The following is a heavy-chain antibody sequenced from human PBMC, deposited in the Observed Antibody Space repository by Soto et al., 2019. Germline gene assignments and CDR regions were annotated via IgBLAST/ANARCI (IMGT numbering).Heavy chain of an antibody. CDR3: ARGDSPVHFDH. Sequence: QVHLVQSGLEVKKPGASVKVSCKTSGYTFSNYGIAWVRQAPGQGLEWMGWINGYNANTNYAQKFQGRVTMTIDTSATTAYLELRSLRSDDTAVFYGARGDSPVHFDHWAQGTLVTVST. D-gene: IGHD4-4*01. J-gene: IGHJ4*02. CDR2: INGYNANT. V-gene: IGHV1-18*01. CDR1: GYTFSNYG.